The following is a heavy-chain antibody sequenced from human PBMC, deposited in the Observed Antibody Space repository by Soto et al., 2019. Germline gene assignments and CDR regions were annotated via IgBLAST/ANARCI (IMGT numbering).Heavy chain of an antibody. D-gene: IGHD5-18*01. V-gene: IGHV4-59*08. CDR1: GGSISSYY. J-gene: IGHJ4*02. Sequence: PSETLSLTCTVSGGSISSYYWSWIRQPPGKGLEWIGYIYYSGSTNYNPSLKSRVTISVDTSKNQFSLKLGSVTAADTAVYYCASQDTAMVSHFDYWRQGTLVTVSA. CDR3: ASQDTAMVSHFDY. CDR2: IYYSGST.